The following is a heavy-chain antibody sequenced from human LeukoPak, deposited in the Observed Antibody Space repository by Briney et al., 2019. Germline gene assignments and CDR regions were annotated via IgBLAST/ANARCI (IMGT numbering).Heavy chain of an antibody. J-gene: IGHJ4*02. Sequence: SETLSLTCTVSGVPISSSSYYWGWIRQPPGKGLEWSGSIYYRAITSYNPSLKSPVTISVHTSKNHCSLKLSSVPDAETAVYYCARHEWILGSCTNGGCSYPSATDYWGEGTLVTVSS. CDR3: ARHEWILGSCTNGGCSYPSATDY. CDR1: GVPISSSSYY. V-gene: IGHV4-39*01. CDR2: IYYRAIT. D-gene: IGHD2-8*01.